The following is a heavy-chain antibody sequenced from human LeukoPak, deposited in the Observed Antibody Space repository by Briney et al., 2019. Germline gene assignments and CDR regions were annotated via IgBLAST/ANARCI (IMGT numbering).Heavy chain of an antibody. CDR1: GFTFRDFA. CDR3: AKSDDNSNFHLTGYLDF. CDR2: ISRSGEIS. Sequence: GGSLRLSCAASGFTFRDFAMNWVRQAPGKGLEWVSIISRSGEISYHANSVTGRFTISRDNSKSTLYLQMNSLKAEDTAVYFCAKSDDNSNFHLTGYLDFWGQGTLVTVSS. J-gene: IGHJ4*02. D-gene: IGHD3-22*01. V-gene: IGHV3-23*01.